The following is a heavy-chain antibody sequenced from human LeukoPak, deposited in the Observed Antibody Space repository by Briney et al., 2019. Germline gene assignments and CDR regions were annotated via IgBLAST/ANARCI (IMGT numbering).Heavy chain of an antibody. D-gene: IGHD2-2*01. CDR2: TSYDGSNE. J-gene: IGHJ6*02. V-gene: IGHV3-30*18. CDR1: GFTFSRYD. CDR3: AQGPVVGRRGVYYSYSMDV. Sequence: PGGSLRLSCAASGFTFSRYDMHWVRQAPGKGLEWVAVTSYDGSNEYHADSVKGRFIISRDNPKNTVYLQMNSLRAEDTAVYYCAQGPVVGRRGVYYSYSMDVWGQGTTVTVSS.